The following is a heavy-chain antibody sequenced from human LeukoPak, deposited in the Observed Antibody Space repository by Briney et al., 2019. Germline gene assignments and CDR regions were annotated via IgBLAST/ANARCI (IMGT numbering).Heavy chain of an antibody. CDR2: ISSSSSNI. J-gene: IGHJ3*02. Sequence: GGSLRLSCAASGFTFSSYTMNWVRQAPGKGLEWVSYISSSSSNIHYADSVKGRFTISRDNAKNSLYLQMNSLRAEDTAVYYCARELAVVISEAFDIWGQGTMVTVSS. CDR1: GFTFSSYT. D-gene: IGHD3-22*01. V-gene: IGHV3-48*01. CDR3: ARELAVVISEAFDI.